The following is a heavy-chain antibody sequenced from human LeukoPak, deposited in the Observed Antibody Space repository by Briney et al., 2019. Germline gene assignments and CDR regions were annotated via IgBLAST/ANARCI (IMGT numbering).Heavy chain of an antibody. CDR2: IYSDNT. Sequence: GGSLRLSCTVSGFTVSSNSMSWVRQAPGKGLEWVSFIYSDNTHYSDSVKGRFTISRDNSKNTLYLQMNSLRAEDTAVYYCAKDYDYVWGSYEWFDPWGQGTLVTVSS. J-gene: IGHJ5*02. V-gene: IGHV3-66*03. D-gene: IGHD3-16*01. CDR3: AKDYDYVWGSYEWFDP. CDR1: GFTVSSNS.